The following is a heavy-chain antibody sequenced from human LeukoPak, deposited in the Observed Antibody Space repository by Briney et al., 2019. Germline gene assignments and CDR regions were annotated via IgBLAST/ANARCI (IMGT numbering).Heavy chain of an antibody. D-gene: IGHD1-14*01. V-gene: IGHV3-7*01. J-gene: IGHJ4*02. Sequence: PGGSLRLSCVASGFTFNRFRMTWVRQSPGKGLEWVANIKQDGSEKYYVDSVKGRFTISRDNAKNSLYLQMNSLRAEDTAVYYCVKDNPLDYWGQGTLVIVSS. CDR3: VKDNPLDY. CDR1: GFTFNRFR. CDR2: IKQDGSEK.